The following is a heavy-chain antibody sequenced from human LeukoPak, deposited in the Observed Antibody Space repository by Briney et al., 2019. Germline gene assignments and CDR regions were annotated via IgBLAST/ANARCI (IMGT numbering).Heavy chain of an antibody. V-gene: IGHV3-9*01. CDR2: ISWNSGSI. J-gene: IGHJ4*02. CDR1: GFTFDDYA. CDR3: AKDIEEGLVAGGPMDY. D-gene: IGHD6-13*01. Sequence: GGSLRLSCAASGFTFDDYAMHWVRQAPGKGLEWVSGISWNSGSIGYADSVKGRFTISRDNAKNSLYLQMNSLRAEDTALYYCAKDIEEGLVAGGPMDYWGQGTLVTVSS.